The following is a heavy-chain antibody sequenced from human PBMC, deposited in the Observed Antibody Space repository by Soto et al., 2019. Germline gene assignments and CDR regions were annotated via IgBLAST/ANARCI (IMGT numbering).Heavy chain of an antibody. Sequence: GGSLRLSCAASGFTFSSYWMSWVRQAPGKGLEWVANIKQDGSEKYYVDSVKGRFTISRDNAKNSLYLQMNSLRAEDTAVYYCAKDVRYYYDSTQFDPWGQGTLVTVS. V-gene: IGHV3-7*01. CDR3: AKDVRYYYDSTQFDP. CDR1: GFTFSSYW. D-gene: IGHD3-22*01. J-gene: IGHJ5*02. CDR2: IKQDGSEK.